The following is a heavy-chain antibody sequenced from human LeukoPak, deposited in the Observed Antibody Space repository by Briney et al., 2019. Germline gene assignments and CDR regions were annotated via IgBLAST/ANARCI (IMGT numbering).Heavy chain of an antibody. J-gene: IGHJ4*02. V-gene: IGHV3-64D*09. Sequence: PGGSLRLSCSASGLTLSSYAMQWVRQAPGKGLEYVSAISCNGGSTYYADSVKGRFTISRDNSKNALYLRMSGLRPEDTALYYCVKSIAVAGNVDYWGQGTLVTVSS. CDR2: ISCNGGST. CDR1: GLTLSSYA. CDR3: VKSIAVAGNVDY. D-gene: IGHD6-19*01.